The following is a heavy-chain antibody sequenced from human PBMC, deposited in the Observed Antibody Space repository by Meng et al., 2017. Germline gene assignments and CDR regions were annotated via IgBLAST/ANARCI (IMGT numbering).Heavy chain of an antibody. CDR3: TRDGYSDCSRTSCFDS. V-gene: IGHV7-4-1*02. Sequence: QVELVRSGSELRKPGASVKVSCKASGYTLPSYAINWLRQAPGQGLQWMGWIDTKTGNPTYVPGFTGRLVFSLDTSVSTAYLQISGLKADDTAVYYCTRDGYSDCSRTSCFDSWGQGTLVTVSS. J-gene: IGHJ4*02. CDR2: IDTKTGNP. CDR1: GYTLPSYA. D-gene: IGHD2-2*01.